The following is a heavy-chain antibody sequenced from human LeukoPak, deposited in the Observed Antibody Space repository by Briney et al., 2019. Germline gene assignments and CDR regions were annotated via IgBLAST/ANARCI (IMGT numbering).Heavy chain of an antibody. D-gene: IGHD3-10*01. Sequence: SETLSLTCAVYGGSFSGYYWSWIRQPSGKGLEWIGEINHSGSTNYNPSLKSRVTISVDTSKNQFSLKLSSVTAADTAVYYCARAGRAYYGSGKWFDPWGQGTLVTVSS. CDR2: INHSGST. V-gene: IGHV4-34*01. CDR1: GGSFSGYY. J-gene: IGHJ5*02. CDR3: ARAGRAYYGSGKWFDP.